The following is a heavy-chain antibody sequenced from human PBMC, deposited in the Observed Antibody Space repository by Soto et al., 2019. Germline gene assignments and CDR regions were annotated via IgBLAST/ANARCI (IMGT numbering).Heavy chain of an antibody. CDR3: VSQRTTVITQAYFDY. D-gene: IGHD4-4*01. J-gene: IGHJ4*02. V-gene: IGHV4-34*01. CDR1: GGSFNSYY. CDR2: IYYSGST. Sequence: PSETLSLTCAVFGGSFNSYYWNWIRQPPGRGLEWIGEIYYSGSTNYNASLKSRVTISVDRSKNQISLHLTSVTASDTAVYFCVSQRTTVITQAYFDYWGPGALVTVSS.